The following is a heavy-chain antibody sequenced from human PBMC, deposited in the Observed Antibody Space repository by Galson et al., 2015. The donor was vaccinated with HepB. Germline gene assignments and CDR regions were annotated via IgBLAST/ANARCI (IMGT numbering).Heavy chain of an antibody. D-gene: IGHD3-22*01. CDR2: INPNSGGT. CDR3: ARGYYYDSSGYYYVGY. Sequence: SVKVSCKASGYTFTGYYMHWVRQAPGQGLEWMGWINPNSGGTNFAQKFQGRVTMTRDTSMNTAYMELSRLRSDDTAVYYCARGYYYDSSGYYYVGYWGQGTLVTVPS. J-gene: IGHJ4*02. CDR1: GYTFTGYY. V-gene: IGHV1-2*02.